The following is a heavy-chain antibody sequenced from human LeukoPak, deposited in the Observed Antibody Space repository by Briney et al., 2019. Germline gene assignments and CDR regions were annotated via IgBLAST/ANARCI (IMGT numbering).Heavy chain of an antibody. CDR2: IIPIFGTA. CDR1: GGTFSSYA. J-gene: IGHJ4*02. CDR3: ARDLAGYSSGWGALNFDY. Sequence: SVKVSCKASGGTFSSYAISWVRQAPGQGLEWMGGIIPIFGTANYAQKFQGRVTITADESTSTAYMELSSLRSEDTAVYYCARDLAGYSSGWGALNFDYWGQGTLVTVPS. V-gene: IGHV1-69*13. D-gene: IGHD6-19*01.